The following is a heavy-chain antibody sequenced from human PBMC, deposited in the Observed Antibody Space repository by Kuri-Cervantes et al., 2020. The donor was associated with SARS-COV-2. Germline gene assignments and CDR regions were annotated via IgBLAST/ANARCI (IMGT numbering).Heavy chain of an antibody. J-gene: IGHJ4*02. V-gene: IGHV3-30*03. CDR3: AAERYEWLAYAYYFDL. D-gene: IGHD6-19*01. CDR1: RFTFRNYG. CDR2: ISYDETYK. Sequence: GGSLRLSCAASRFTFRNYGMHWVRQAPGKGLEWVAPISYDETYKYYADSVEGRFTISRDNSENTLYLQMNSLRAEDTAMYYCAAERYEWLAYAYYFDLWGQGTLVTVSS.